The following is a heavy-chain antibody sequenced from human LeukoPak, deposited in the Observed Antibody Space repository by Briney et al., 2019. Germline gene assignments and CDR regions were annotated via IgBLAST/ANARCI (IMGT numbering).Heavy chain of an antibody. J-gene: IGHJ3*02. V-gene: IGHV4-34*01. CDR1: GGSFSGYY. Sequence: SETLSLTCAVYGGSFSGYYWSWLRQPPGKGLEWIGEINHSGSTNYNPSLKSRVTISVDTSKNQFSLKLSSVTAADTAVYYCALPYCSSTSCYTDAFDIWGQGTMVTVSS. CDR2: INHSGST. D-gene: IGHD2-2*02. CDR3: ALPYCSSTSCYTDAFDI.